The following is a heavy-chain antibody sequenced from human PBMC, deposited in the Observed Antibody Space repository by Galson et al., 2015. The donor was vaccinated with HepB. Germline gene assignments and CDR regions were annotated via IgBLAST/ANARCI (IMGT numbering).Heavy chain of an antibody. CDR2: IKSKTDGGTT. Sequence: SLRLSCAASGFTFSNVWMSWVRQAPGKGLEWVGRIKSKTDGGTTDYAAPVKGRFTISRDDSKNTLYLQVNSLKTEDTAVYYCTTDYYYDSSGYYVHTQDYFDFWGQGTLVTVSS. J-gene: IGHJ4*02. CDR1: GFTFSNVW. CDR3: TTDYYYDSSGYYVHTQDYFDF. V-gene: IGHV3-15*01. D-gene: IGHD3-22*01.